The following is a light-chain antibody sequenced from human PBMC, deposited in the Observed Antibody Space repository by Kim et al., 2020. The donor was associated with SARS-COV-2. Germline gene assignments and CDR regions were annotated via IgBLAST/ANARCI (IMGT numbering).Light chain of an antibody. V-gene: IGLV2-8*01. CDR2: EVG. CDR1: SSDVGGYNY. CDR3: SSYASNIAWV. Sequence: GQSVPITCTGTSSDVGGYNYVSWYQQHPGKAPELMIYEVGKRTSGVPDRFSGSKSGNTASLTVSGLQAEDEADYYCSSYASNIAWVFGGGTQLTVL. J-gene: IGLJ3*02.